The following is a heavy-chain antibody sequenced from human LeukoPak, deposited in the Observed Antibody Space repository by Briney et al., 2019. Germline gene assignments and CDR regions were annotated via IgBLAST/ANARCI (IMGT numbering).Heavy chain of an antibody. CDR3: ARDTEGAFDI. J-gene: IGHJ3*02. CDR1: GGSISSYY. Sequence: PSETLSLTCTVSGGSISSYYWSWIRQPPGKGLEWIGYIYYSGSTNYNPSLKSRVTISVDTSKNQFSLKLSSVTAADTAVYYCARDTEGAFDIWGQGTMVTVSS. V-gene: IGHV4-59*01. CDR2: IYYSGST.